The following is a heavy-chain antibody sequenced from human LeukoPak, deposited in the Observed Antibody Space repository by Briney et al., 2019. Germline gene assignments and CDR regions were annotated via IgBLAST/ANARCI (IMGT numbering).Heavy chain of an antibody. Sequence: GGSLRLSCAASGLTFSSYSMNWVRHAPGKGLEWVSSISSSSSYIYYADSVKGRFTISRDNAKNSLYLQMNSLRAEDTAVYYCARERGGKYCSSTSCPVDYWGQGTLVTVSS. V-gene: IGHV3-21*01. D-gene: IGHD2-2*01. J-gene: IGHJ4*02. CDR2: ISSSSSYI. CDR3: ARERGGKYCSSTSCPVDY. CDR1: GLTFSSYS.